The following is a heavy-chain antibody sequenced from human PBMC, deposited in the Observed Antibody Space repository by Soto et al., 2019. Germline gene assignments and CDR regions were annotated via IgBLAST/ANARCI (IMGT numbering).Heavy chain of an antibody. CDR1: GFTFSSYG. CDR3: AQDPGPDFCSGSHTLFDY. D-gene: IGHD3-3*01. CDR2: ISYDGSNK. Sequence: GGSLRLSCAASGFTFSSYGMHWVRQAPGKGLEWVAVISYDGSNKYYADSVKGRFTISRDNSKNALYLQMNSLRAEDTAVYYCAQDPGPDFCSGSHTLFDYWGQGTLVTVSS. J-gene: IGHJ4*02. V-gene: IGHV3-30*18.